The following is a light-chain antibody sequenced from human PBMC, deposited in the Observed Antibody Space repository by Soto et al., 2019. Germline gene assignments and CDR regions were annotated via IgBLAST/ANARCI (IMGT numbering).Light chain of an antibody. CDR1: QSVSSN. V-gene: IGKV3-20*01. CDR3: QQYGSSSWT. J-gene: IGKJ1*01. Sequence: EIVMTQSPATLSVSPGERATLSCRASQSVSSNLAWYQQKPGQAPRLLIYGASTRATGIPDRFSGSGSGTDLTLTISRLEPEDFPVYYCQQYGSSSWTFGQGTKVDIK. CDR2: GAS.